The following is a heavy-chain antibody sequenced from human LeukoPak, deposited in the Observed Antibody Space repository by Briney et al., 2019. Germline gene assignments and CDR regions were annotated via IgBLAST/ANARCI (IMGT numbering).Heavy chain of an antibody. D-gene: IGHD3-10*01. Sequence: SETLSLTCTVSGGSISSYCWSWIRQPPGKGLEWIGYIYYSGSTNYNPSLKSRVTISVDTSKNQFSLKLSSVTAADTAVYYCARDYYGSGSYYNLYYYYGMDVWGQGTTVTVSS. CDR1: GGSISSYC. V-gene: IGHV4-59*01. CDR3: ARDYYGSGSYYNLYYYYGMDV. J-gene: IGHJ6*02. CDR2: IYYSGST.